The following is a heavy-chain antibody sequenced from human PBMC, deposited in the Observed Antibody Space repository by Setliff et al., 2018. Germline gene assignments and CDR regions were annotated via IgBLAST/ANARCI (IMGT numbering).Heavy chain of an antibody. V-gene: IGHV4-31*11. Sequence: SETLSLTCAVYGGSFSGYYWSWIRKHPGKGLEWIGYIYYSGSTYYNPSLKSRVTISVDTSKNLFSLKLSSVTAADTAVYYCARELYYYGSGSWTFDPWGQGTLVTVSS. D-gene: IGHD3-10*01. CDR3: ARELYYYGSGSWTFDP. CDR2: IYYSGST. CDR1: GGSFSGYY. J-gene: IGHJ5*02.